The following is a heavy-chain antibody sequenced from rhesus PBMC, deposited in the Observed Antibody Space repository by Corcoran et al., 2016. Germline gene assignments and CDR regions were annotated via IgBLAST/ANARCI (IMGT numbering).Heavy chain of an antibody. D-gene: IGHD6-31*01. V-gene: IGHV2-1*01. CDR2: IYWNDDK. Sequence: QVTLKESGPALVKPTQTLTLTCTFSGFSRSTSGMCVGWIRPPPRKTLEWLAHIYWNDDKYCSKELKSRLTISKETSKLQVILTMTNMDPVDTATYYCARRLAAGTLYYFDCWGQGVLVTVSS. CDR1: GFSRSTSGMC. J-gene: IGHJ4*01. CDR3: ARRLAAGTLYYFDC.